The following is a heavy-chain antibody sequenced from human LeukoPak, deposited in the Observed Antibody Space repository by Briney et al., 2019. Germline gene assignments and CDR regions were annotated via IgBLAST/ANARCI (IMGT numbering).Heavy chain of an antibody. CDR3: ATRPGTGVAIFGVVRHYYYYYGMDV. V-gene: IGHV1-69*13. CDR2: IIPIFGTA. Sequence: SVKVSCKASGGTFSSYAISWVRQAPGQGLEWMGGIIPIFGTANYAQKFQGRVTITADESTSTAYMELSSLRSEDTAVYYCATRPGTGVAIFGVVRHYYYYYGMDVRGQGTTVTVSS. J-gene: IGHJ6*02. CDR1: GGTFSSYA. D-gene: IGHD3-3*01.